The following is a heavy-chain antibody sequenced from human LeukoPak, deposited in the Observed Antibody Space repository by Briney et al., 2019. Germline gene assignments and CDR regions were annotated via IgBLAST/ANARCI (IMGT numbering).Heavy chain of an antibody. D-gene: IGHD6-13*01. CDR2: ITGSGGNT. CDR3: AKAARSSWTSYYYGMDV. CDR1: GFIFSSYS. Sequence: GGSLRLSCAASGFIFSSYSMSWVRQAPGKGLEGVSVITGSGGNTYYADSVKGRFTISKDNSKNTVYLQMSSLRVDDTAVYYCAKAARSSWTSYYYGMDVWGQGTTVTVSS. J-gene: IGHJ6*02. V-gene: IGHV3-23*01.